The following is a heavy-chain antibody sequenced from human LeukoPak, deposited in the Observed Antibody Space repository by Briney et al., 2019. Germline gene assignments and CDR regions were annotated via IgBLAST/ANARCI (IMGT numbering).Heavy chain of an antibody. CDR1: GYTFTSYD. J-gene: IGHJ3*02. CDR3: ARYSVLRYSDDDAFDI. Sequence: VASVKVSCKASGYTFTSYDINWVRQATGQGLEWMGWMNPNSGNTGYAQKFQGRVTMTRNTSISTAYMELSSLRSEDTAVYYCARYSVLRYSDDDAFDIWGQGTMVTVSS. CDR2: MNPNSGNT. V-gene: IGHV1-8*01. D-gene: IGHD3-9*01.